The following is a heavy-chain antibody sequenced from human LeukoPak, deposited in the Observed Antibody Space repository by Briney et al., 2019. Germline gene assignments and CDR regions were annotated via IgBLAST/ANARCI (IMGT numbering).Heavy chain of an antibody. J-gene: IGHJ4*02. CDR2: ISWNSGSI. CDR3: AKDPHYDILTGYFDY. Sequence: GGSLRLSCAASGFTFDDYAMHWVRQAPGKGLEWVSGISWNSGSIGYADSVKGRFTISRDNAKNSLYLQMNSLRAEDTALYYCAKDPHYDILTGYFDYWGQGTLVAVSS. D-gene: IGHD3-9*01. CDR1: GFTFDDYA. V-gene: IGHV3-9*01.